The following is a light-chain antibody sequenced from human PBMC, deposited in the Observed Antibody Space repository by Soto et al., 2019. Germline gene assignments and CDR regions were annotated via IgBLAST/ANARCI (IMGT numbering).Light chain of an antibody. V-gene: IGKV1-5*03. J-gene: IGKJ2*01. CDR1: QSISSW. Sequence: DSQMTQSPSTLSASVGDRVTITCRASQSISSWLAWYQQKPGKAPKLRIYKASSLESGVPSRFSGSGSGTEFTLTISSLQPDDFATHYCQQYNRYSYTFGQGTKVDIK. CDR2: KAS. CDR3: QQYNRYSYT.